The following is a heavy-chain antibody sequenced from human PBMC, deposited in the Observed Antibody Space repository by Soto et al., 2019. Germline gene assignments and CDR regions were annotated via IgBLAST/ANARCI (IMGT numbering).Heavy chain of an antibody. CDR2: TNYRSKWYT. V-gene: IGHV6-1*01. Sequence: QTLSLTCAKSGVSVSIENVAWNWIRQSPSRGLEWLGRTNYRSKWYTDYAVSVKSRITINPDTSKNQFSLELNSVSPEDTAVYYCASEVGAPGLYYYYAMDVWGQGNTVPVYS. CDR1: GVSVSIENVA. CDR3: ASEVGAPGLYYYYAMDV. D-gene: IGHD1-26*01. J-gene: IGHJ6*02.